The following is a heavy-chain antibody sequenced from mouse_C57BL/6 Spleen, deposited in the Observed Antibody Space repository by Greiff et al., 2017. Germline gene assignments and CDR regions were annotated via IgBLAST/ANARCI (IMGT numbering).Heavy chain of an antibody. CDR1: GYTFPSSC. D-gene: IGHD3-1*01. V-gene: IGHV1-52*01. CDR2: IDPSDSET. CDR3: ARRGYSSSSGDY. J-gene: IGHJ2*01. Sequence: VQLQQPGAELVRPGSSVKLSCKASGYTFPSSCMHLVKPRPIQGLELIGNIDPSDSETPYNQTFKDKATLTVDKSSSTAYMQLSSLTSEDSAVYYCARRGYSSSSGDYWGQGTTLTVSS.